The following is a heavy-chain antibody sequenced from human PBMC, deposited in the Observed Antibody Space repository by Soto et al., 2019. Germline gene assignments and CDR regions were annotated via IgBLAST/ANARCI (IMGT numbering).Heavy chain of an antibody. CDR3: AKDRIVVVTPPGQWFDP. D-gene: IGHD3-22*01. CDR1: GFTFSSYA. Sequence: LRLSCAASGFTFSSYAMSWVRQAPGKGLEWVAVISYDGSNKYYADSVKGRFTISRDNSKNTLYLQMNSLRAEDTAVYYCAKDRIVVVTPPGQWFDPWGQGTLVTVSS. V-gene: IGHV3-30*18. J-gene: IGHJ5*02. CDR2: ISYDGSNK.